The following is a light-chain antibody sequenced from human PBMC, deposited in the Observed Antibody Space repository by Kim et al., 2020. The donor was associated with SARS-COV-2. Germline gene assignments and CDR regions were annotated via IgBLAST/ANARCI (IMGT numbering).Light chain of an antibody. CDR3: YQYSDWPPGP. V-gene: IGKV3-15*01. CDR2: GAS. J-gene: IGKJ2*01. CDR1: QSVNSH. Sequence: EILMTQSPATLSVSPGDRATLSCRASQSVNSHLAWYQQRPGQSPRLLIYGASTRASGVPARFSGSGSGTEFSLTISSLQSEDIAIYYCYQYSDWPPGPFGQGTKLEI.